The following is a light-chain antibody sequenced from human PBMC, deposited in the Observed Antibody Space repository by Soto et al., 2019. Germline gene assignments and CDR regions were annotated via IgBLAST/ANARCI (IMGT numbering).Light chain of an antibody. CDR1: QSVSSN. J-gene: IGKJ1*01. Sequence: EIVMTXSPXXXSVSPGERATVSCRASQSVSSNLAWYQQKPGQAPRLLIYGASTRATGIPARFSGSGSGTEFTLTISSLQSEDFAVYYCQQYNNWPPVTFGQGTKVEIK. CDR3: QQYNNWPPVT. CDR2: GAS. V-gene: IGKV3-15*01.